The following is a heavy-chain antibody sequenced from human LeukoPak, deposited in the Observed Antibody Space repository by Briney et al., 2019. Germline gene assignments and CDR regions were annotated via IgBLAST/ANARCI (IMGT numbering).Heavy chain of an antibody. J-gene: IGHJ4*02. CDR1: GFTFSDYY. CDR3: TKDLRYYYADNHSEMDDHDY. Sequence: GGSLRLSCAASGFTFSDYYMSWFRQAPGKGLEWVSYIGRTRSTISYADSVKGRFTISRDNSKNTLSLQMNSLRPEDTALYYCTKDLRYYYADNHSEMDDHDYWGQGTLVTVSS. CDR2: IGRTRSTI. D-gene: IGHD4-23*01. V-gene: IGHV3-11*04.